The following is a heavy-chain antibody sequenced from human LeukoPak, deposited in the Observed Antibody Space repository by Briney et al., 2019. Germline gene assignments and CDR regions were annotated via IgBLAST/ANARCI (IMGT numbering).Heavy chain of an antibody. CDR2: IDHGGST. CDR3: ARLKATVSIHAYFDS. Sequence: SETLSLTCTVSGGSSSSYYWTWIRQPPGKGLEWIGYIDHGGSTNYNPSLRSRVSISSDTSKIQFSLELTSVTAADTAVYYCARLKATVSIHAYFDSWSQGTLVTVSS. CDR1: GGSSSSYY. V-gene: IGHV4-59*01. D-gene: IGHD4-17*01. J-gene: IGHJ4*02.